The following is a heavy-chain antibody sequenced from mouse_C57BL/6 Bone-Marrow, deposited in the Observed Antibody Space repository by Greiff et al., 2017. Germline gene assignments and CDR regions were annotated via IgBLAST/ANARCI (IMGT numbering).Heavy chain of an antibody. Sequence: EVQLVESVAELVRPGASVQLSCTASGFNIKNTYLPWVKQRPEQGLEGIGRVGPANGNTKYAPKFQGKATITADTSSNTAYLQLSSLTSEDTAIYYCADGYWADYWGQGTTLTVSS. CDR2: VGPANGNT. CDR1: GFNIKNTY. V-gene: IGHV14-3*01. J-gene: IGHJ2*01. CDR3: ADGYWADY. D-gene: IGHD2-3*01.